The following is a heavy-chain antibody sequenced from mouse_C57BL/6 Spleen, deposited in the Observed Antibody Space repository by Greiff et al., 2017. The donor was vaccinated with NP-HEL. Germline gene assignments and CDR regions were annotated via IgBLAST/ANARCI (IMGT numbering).Heavy chain of an antibody. J-gene: IGHJ2*01. Sequence: VQLQQSGAELVRPGTSVKVSCKASGYAFTNYLIEWVKQRPGQGLEWIGVINPGSGGTNYNEKFKGKATLTADKSSSTAYMQLSSLTSEDSAVYFCAREGTAQTFNFDDGGQGTTLTVSS. V-gene: IGHV1-54*01. D-gene: IGHD3-2*02. CDR1: GYAFTNYL. CDR2: INPGSGGT. CDR3: AREGTAQTFNFDD.